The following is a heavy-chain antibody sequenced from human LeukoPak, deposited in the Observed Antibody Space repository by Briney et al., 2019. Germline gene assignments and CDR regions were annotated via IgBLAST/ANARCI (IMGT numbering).Heavy chain of an antibody. CDR1: GFTFSSYS. CDR2: ISSSSSYI. D-gene: IGHD3-10*01. Sequence: GGSLRLSCAASGFTFSSYSMNWVRQAPGKGLEWVSSISSSSSYIYYADSVKGRFTISRDNAKNSLYLQMNSLRAEGTAVYYCASHRGPDYYGSGSYYNAYFDYWGQGTLVTVSS. V-gene: IGHV3-21*01. J-gene: IGHJ4*02. CDR3: ASHRGPDYYGSGSYYNAYFDY.